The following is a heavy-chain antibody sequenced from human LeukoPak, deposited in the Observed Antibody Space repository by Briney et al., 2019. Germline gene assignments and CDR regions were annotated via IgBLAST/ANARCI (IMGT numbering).Heavy chain of an antibody. V-gene: IGHV3-23*01. D-gene: IGHD3-10*01. CDR3: VKGGVLNGVYYYYMDV. Sequence: GGSLRLSCAASGFTFRSYAMSWVRQAPGKGLEWVSAICGNGGSTLYADSVKGRFTISRDNSKNTLYLQMNSLRAEDTAVYYCVKGGVLNGVYYYYMDVWGKGTTVTVSS. CDR1: GFTFRSYA. J-gene: IGHJ6*03. CDR2: ICGNGGST.